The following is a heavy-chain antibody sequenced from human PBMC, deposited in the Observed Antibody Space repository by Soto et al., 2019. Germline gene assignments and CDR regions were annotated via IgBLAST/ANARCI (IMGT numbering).Heavy chain of an antibody. CDR1: GGSSSSSGDC. CDR2: IYYSGST. Sequence: SETMCLTRSVAGGSSSSSGDCWGRIRKPPGKGLEWIGSIYYSGSTYYNPSLKSRVTISVDTAKNQLSLKLSSVSAADTAGDDCSRLVFYNTGFRPGWGQGTLVT. CDR3: SRLVFYNTGFRPG. D-gene: IGHD2-8*02. V-gene: IGHV4-39*01. J-gene: IGHJ4*02.